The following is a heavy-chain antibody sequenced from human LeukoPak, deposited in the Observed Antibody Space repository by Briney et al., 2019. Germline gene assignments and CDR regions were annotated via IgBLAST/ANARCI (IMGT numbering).Heavy chain of an antibody. V-gene: IGHV3-64*01. Sequence: QSGGSLRLSCAASGFTFSSYAMHWVRQAPGKGLEYVSAISSKGGSTYYANSVKGRFTISRDNSKNTLYLQMGSLRAGDMAVYYRARESRSLRYFDWLLSYWGQGTLVTVSS. CDR3: ARESRSLRYFDWLLSY. J-gene: IGHJ4*02. D-gene: IGHD3-9*01. CDR1: GFTFSSYA. CDR2: ISSKGGST.